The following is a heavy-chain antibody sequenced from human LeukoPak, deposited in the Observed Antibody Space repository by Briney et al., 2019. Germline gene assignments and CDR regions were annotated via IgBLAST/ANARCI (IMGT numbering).Heavy chain of an antibody. J-gene: IGHJ4*02. CDR1: GFTFSTYA. CDR3: AKEGEPHYFDY. D-gene: IGHD1-14*01. Sequence: GGSLRLSCAASGFTFSTYAMSWVRQAPGKGLEWASAISGSGGTTYYADSVKGRFTISRDNSKNTLFLQMDSLRAEDTAVYYCAKEGEPHYFDYWGQGTLVTVSS. CDR2: ISGSGGTT. V-gene: IGHV3-23*01.